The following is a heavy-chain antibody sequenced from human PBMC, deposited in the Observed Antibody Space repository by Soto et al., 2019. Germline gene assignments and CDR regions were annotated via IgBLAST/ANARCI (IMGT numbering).Heavy chain of an antibody. J-gene: IGHJ4*02. CDR2: IYHSGST. CDR1: SGSISSSNW. V-gene: IGHV4-4*02. Sequence: TSETLSLTCXVSSGSISSSNWWSWVRQPPGKGLEWIGEIYHSGSTNYNPSLKSRVTISVDKSKNQFSLKLSSVTAADTAVYYCARCSGSYYKTYFDYWGQGTLVTVSS. CDR3: ARCSGSYYKTYFDY. D-gene: IGHD3-10*02.